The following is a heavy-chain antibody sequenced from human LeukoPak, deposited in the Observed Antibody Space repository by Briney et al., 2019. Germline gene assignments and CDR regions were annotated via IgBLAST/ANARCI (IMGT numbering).Heavy chain of an antibody. J-gene: IGHJ4*02. V-gene: IGHV3-15*01. CDR3: ATEAYGGRTH. D-gene: IGHD4-23*01. CDR1: GFTFSTAW. Sequence: PGGSLRLSCAASGFTFSTAWMRWVRQAPGKGLEWVGRIKSKADDETTDYAAPVKPTLTISRDDSKNTLYLQMKSLKPEDKAVYYCATEAYGGRTHWGQGTLVTVSS. CDR2: IKSKADDETT.